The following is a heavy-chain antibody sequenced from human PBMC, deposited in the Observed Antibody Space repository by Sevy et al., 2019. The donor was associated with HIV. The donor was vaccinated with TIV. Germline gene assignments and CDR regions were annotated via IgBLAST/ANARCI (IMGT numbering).Heavy chain of an antibody. Sequence: ASVKVSCKVSGYSLTKLAIHWVRQAPGKGPEWLGTFDPEDGDPEDGETIYAQKFQDRVIMTEDTSTDTAFMELSSLTSEDTAGYYCATTRDYYDSSGYPFDDWGQGTLVTVSS. D-gene: IGHD3-22*01. J-gene: IGHJ4*02. CDR2: FDPEDGDPEDGET. CDR1: GYSLTKLA. V-gene: IGHV1-24*01. CDR3: ATTRDYYDSSGYPFDD.